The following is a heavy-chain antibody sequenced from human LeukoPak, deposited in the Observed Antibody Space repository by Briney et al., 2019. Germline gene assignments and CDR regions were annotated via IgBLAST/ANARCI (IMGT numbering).Heavy chain of an antibody. J-gene: IGHJ4*02. CDR3: ARVASDSSGYYYLIDY. Sequence: SVKVSCKASGYTFTGYYMHWVRQAPGQGLEWMGGIIPIFGTANYAQKFQGRVTITADESTSTAYMELSSLRSEDTAVYYCARVASDSSGYYYLIDYWGQGTLVTVSS. CDR1: GYTFTGYY. CDR2: IIPIFGTA. D-gene: IGHD3-22*01. V-gene: IGHV1-69*13.